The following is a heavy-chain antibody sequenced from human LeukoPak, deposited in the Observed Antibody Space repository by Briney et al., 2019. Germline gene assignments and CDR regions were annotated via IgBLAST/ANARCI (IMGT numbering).Heavy chain of an antibody. V-gene: IGHV3-30*18. CDR3: AKEGTATFDY. D-gene: IGHD5-24*01. J-gene: IGHJ4*02. CDR2: ISYDGSNK. Sequence: GRSLRLSCAASGFAFSNYVMHWVRQAPGKGLEWVAVISYDGSNKYYADSVKGRFTISRDNSKSTLYLQMNSLRAEDTAVYYCAKEGTATFDYWGQGTLVTVSS. CDR1: GFAFSNYV.